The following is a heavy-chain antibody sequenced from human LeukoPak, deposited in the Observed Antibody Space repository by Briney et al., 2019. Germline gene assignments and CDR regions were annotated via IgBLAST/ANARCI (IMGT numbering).Heavy chain of an antibody. J-gene: IGHJ5*02. CDR3: AASQYYDFWSGPVGGFDP. D-gene: IGHD3-3*01. CDR1: GGPISSYY. Sequence: PSETLSLTCTVSGGPISSYYWSWIRQPPGKGPEWIGYIYYSGSTNYNPSLKSRVTITVDTSKNQFSLKLSSVTAADTAVYYCAASQYYDFWSGPVGGFDPWGQGTLVTVSS. V-gene: IGHV4-59*01. CDR2: IYYSGST.